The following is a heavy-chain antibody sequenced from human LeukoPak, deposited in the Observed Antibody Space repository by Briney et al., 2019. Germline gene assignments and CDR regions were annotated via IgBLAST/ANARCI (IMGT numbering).Heavy chain of an antibody. CDR3: ARPAVAGSYWYFDL. D-gene: IGHD6-19*01. V-gene: IGHV3-21*01. CDR1: GFTFSSYC. Sequence: GGSLRLSCAASGFTFSSYCMNWVRQAPGKGLEWVSSISSSSSYIYYADSVKGRFTISRDNAKNSLYLQMNSLRAEDTAVYYCARPAVAGSYWYFDLWGRGTLVTVSS. J-gene: IGHJ2*01. CDR2: ISSSSSYI.